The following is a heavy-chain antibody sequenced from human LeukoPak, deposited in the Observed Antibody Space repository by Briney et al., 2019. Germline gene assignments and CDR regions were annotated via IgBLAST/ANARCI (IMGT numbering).Heavy chain of an antibody. J-gene: IGHJ4*02. CDR3: ARTPRGTCYDD. V-gene: IGHV2-70*04. D-gene: IGHD2-15*01. CDR1: GFSLTTNGMR. CDR2: IDWDDNK. Sequence: SGPTLVNPTQTLTLTCTFSGFSLTTNGMRVSWIRQTPGKALEWLARIDWDDNKFYSTSLKTRLTISKDTSRNQVVLTMTNMDAVDTATYYCARTPRGTCYDDWGEGTLVTVSS.